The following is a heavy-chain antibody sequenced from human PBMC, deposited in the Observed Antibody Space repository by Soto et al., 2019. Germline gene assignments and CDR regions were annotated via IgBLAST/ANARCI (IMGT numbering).Heavy chain of an antibody. CDR3: AKDVAPAAMIVVGGDY. Sequence: EVQLLESGGGLVQPGGSLRLSCAASGFTFSSYAMSWVRQAPGKGLEWVSAISGSGGSTYYADSVKGRFTISRDNSKNTLYLQMNSLRAEDTAVYYCAKDVAPAAMIVVGGDYWGQGTLVTVSS. D-gene: IGHD3-22*01. CDR1: GFTFSSYA. J-gene: IGHJ4*02. V-gene: IGHV3-23*01. CDR2: ISGSGGST.